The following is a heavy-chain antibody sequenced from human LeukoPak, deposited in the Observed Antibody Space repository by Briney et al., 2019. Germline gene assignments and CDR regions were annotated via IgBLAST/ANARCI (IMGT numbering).Heavy chain of an antibody. CDR2: IIPIFGTT. D-gene: IGHD3-22*01. Sequence: SVKVSCKASGGTFSSYAISWVRQAPGQGLEWMGGIIPIFGTTNYAQKFQGRVTITTDESTSTAYMELSSLRSEDTAVYYCARGGNYYDSSGYLFAYWGQGTLVTVSS. CDR1: GGTFSSYA. J-gene: IGHJ4*02. V-gene: IGHV1-69*05. CDR3: ARGGNYYDSSGYLFAY.